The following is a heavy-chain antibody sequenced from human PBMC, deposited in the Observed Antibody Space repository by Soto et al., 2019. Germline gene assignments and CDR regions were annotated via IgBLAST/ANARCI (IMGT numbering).Heavy chain of an antibody. CDR3: ARDPALRYCSGGSCFHWYFDL. D-gene: IGHD2-15*01. J-gene: IGHJ2*01. V-gene: IGHV4-31*03. CDR2: IYYSGST. CDR1: GGSISSGGYY. Sequence: QVQLQESGPGLVKPSQTLSLTCTVSGGSISSGGYYWSWIRQHPGKGLEWIGYIYYSGSTYYNPSLKSRFTISVDTSKNQFSLKLSSVTAADTAVYYCARDPALRYCSGGSCFHWYFDLWGRGTLVTVSS.